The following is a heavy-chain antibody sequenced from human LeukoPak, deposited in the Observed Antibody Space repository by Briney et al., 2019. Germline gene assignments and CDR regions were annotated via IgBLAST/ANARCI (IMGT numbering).Heavy chain of an antibody. J-gene: IGHJ6*02. Sequence: GGSLRLSCAASGFTFSSYWMSWVRQTPGKGLEWVANVKQDGSEKYYVDSVKGRFTISRDNAKNSLYLQMNSLRAEDTAVYYCARDKGYSYGLTGMDVWGQGTTVTVSS. CDR2: VKQDGSEK. CDR3: ARDKGYSYGLTGMDV. D-gene: IGHD5-18*01. CDR1: GFTFSSYW. V-gene: IGHV3-7*04.